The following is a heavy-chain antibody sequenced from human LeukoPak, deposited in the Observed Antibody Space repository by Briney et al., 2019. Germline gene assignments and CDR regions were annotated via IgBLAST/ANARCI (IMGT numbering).Heavy chain of an antibody. J-gene: IGHJ4*02. CDR3: AKVVDMATMAFDY. CDR2: ISGSGGST. V-gene: IGHV3-23*01. Sequence: PGGSLRLSCAASGFTFSSYAMSWVRQAPGKGLEWVSAISGSGGSTYCADSVKGRFTISRDNSKNTLYLQMNSLRAEDTAVYYCAKVVDMATMAFDYWGQGTLVTVSS. CDR1: GFTFSSYA. D-gene: IGHD5-24*01.